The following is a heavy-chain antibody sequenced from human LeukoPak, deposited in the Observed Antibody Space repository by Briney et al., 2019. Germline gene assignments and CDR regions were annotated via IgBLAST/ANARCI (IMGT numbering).Heavy chain of an antibody. CDR1: GFTFSSYG. CDR2: IRYDGSNK. Sequence: PGGYLRLSCAASGFTFSSYGMHWVRQAPGKGLEWVAFIRYDGSNKYYADSVKGRFTISRDNSKNTLYLQMNSLRAEDTAVYYCAKMAVTNWFDPWGQGTLVTVSS. D-gene: IGHD5-24*01. CDR3: AKMAVTNWFDP. V-gene: IGHV3-30*02. J-gene: IGHJ5*02.